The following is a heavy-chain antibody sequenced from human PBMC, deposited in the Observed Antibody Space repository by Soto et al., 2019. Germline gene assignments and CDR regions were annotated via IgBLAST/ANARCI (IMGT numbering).Heavy chain of an antibody. CDR2: ISGSGGGT. J-gene: IGHJ6*02. Sequence: GGSLRLSCAASGFTFSSYAMSWVRQAPGKGLEWVSAISGSGGGTYYADSVKGRFTISRDNSKNTLYLQMNSLGAEDTAVYYCAKGQYSSSFYGMDVWGQGTTVTVSS. D-gene: IGHD6-6*01. CDR1: GFTFSSYA. CDR3: AKGQYSSSFYGMDV. V-gene: IGHV3-23*01.